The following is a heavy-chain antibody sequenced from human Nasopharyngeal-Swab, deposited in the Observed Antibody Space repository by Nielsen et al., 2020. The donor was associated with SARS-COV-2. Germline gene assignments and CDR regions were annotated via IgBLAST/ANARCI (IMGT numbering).Heavy chain of an antibody. D-gene: IGHD4-17*01. CDR1: GGSISSGSYY. CDR2: IYTSGST. CDR3: ARAQDGDPYYYYYGMDV. Sequence: SETLSLTCTVSGGSISSGSYYWSWIRQPAGKGLEWIGRIYTSGSTNYNPSLKSRVTISVDTSKNQFSLKLSSVTAADTAVYYCARAQDGDPYYYYYGMDVWGQGTTVTVSS. J-gene: IGHJ6*02. V-gene: IGHV4-61*02.